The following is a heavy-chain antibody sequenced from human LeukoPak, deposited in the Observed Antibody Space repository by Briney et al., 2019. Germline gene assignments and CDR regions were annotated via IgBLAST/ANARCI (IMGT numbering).Heavy chain of an antibody. D-gene: IGHD2-15*01. CDR1: GFTFSSYA. CDR2: ISWNSGSI. V-gene: IGHV3-9*01. CDR3: AKSHQGWRGGRYFDY. J-gene: IGHJ4*02. Sequence: PGGSLRLSFAASGFTFSSYAMHWVRPAPGKGLEWVSGISWNSGSIGYADSVKGRFTISRDNAKNSLYLQMNSLRAEDTALYYCAKSHQGWRGGRYFDYWGQGTLVTVSS.